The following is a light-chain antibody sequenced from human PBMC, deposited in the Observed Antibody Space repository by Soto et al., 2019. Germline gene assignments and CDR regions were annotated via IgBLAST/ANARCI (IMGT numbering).Light chain of an antibody. J-gene: IGKJ1*01. CDR3: QQYGSSPRT. Sequence: EIVLTQSPGTLSLSRGERATLCCRASQSVSSSYLAWYQQKPGQAPRLLIYGASSRATGIPDRFSGSGSGTDFTLTISRLEPEDFAVYYCQQYGSSPRTFGQGTKVDI. V-gene: IGKV3-20*01. CDR1: QSVSSSY. CDR2: GAS.